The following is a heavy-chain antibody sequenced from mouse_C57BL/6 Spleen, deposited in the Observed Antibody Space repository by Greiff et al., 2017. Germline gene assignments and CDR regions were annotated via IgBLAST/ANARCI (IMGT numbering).Heavy chain of an antibody. Sequence: EVQLQQSGPVLVKPGASVKMSCKASGYTFTDYYMNWVKQSHGKSLEWIGVINPYNGGTSYNQKFKGKATLTVDKSSSTAYMELNSLTSEDSAVYYCARLGRLLSGLDYWGQGTTLTVSS. CDR3: ARLGRLLSGLDY. J-gene: IGHJ2*01. CDR1: GYTFTDYY. CDR2: INPYNGGT. D-gene: IGHD3-2*02. V-gene: IGHV1-19*01.